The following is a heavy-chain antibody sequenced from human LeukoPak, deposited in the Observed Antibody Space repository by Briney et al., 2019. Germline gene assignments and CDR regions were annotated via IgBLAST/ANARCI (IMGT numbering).Heavy chain of an antibody. J-gene: IGHJ5*02. D-gene: IGHD2-15*01. CDR2: ISGSGGST. CDR3: AKDSLVVVVAGGWFDP. CDR1: GFTFSSYA. Sequence: GGSLGLSCAASGFTFSSYAMSWVRQAPGKGLEWVSAISGSGGSTYYADSVKGRFTISRDNSKNTLYLQMNSLRAEDTAVYYCAKDSLVVVVAGGWFDPWGQGTLVTVSS. V-gene: IGHV3-23*01.